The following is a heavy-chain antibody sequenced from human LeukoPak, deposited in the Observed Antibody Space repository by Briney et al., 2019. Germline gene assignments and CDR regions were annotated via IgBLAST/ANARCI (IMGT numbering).Heavy chain of an antibody. V-gene: IGHV4-59*01. CDR3: ARLYYYGSGSLSQYYFDY. CDR2: IYYSGST. D-gene: IGHD3-10*01. J-gene: IGHJ4*02. Sequence: PSETLSLTCTVSGGSISSYYWSWIRQPPGKGLEWIGYIYYSGSTNYNPSLKSRVTISVDTSKNQFSLKLSSVTAADTAVYYCARLYYYGSGSLSQYYFDYWGQGTLVTVSS. CDR1: GGSISSYY.